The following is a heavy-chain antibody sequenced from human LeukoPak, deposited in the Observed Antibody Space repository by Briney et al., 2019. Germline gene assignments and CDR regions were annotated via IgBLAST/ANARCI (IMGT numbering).Heavy chain of an antibody. D-gene: IGHD6-19*01. CDR1: GGTFSSYA. V-gene: IGHV1-69*06. J-gene: IGHJ4*02. Sequence: SVKVSCKASGGTFSSYAICCVRQAPGQGLEWLGGIIPIFGTANYAQKFQGRVTITADKSTSTAYMELSSLRSEDTAVYYCARGDSSGWYVDFDYWGQGTLVTVSS. CDR2: IIPIFGTA. CDR3: ARGDSSGWYVDFDY.